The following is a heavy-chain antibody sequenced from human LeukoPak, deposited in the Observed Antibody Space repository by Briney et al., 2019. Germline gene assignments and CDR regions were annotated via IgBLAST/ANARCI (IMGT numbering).Heavy chain of an antibody. CDR3: ARRSARGGND. V-gene: IGHV3-48*03. CDR2: ISSSGSDI. J-gene: IGHJ4*02. Sequence: GGSVRLSCAASGFTFSNYEMHWVRQAPGKGLEWVSYISSSGSDIYYADSVKGRFTISRDNAKNSLYLQMNSLRAEDTAVYYCARRSARGGNDWGQGTLVTVSS. D-gene: IGHD3-10*01. CDR1: GFTFSNYE.